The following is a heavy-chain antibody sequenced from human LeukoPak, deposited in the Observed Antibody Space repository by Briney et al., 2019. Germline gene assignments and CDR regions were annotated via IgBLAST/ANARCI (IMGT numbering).Heavy chain of an antibody. V-gene: IGHV3-30*18. D-gene: IGHD3-10*01. CDR1: GFTFSSYG. CDR2: ISYDGSNK. J-gene: IGHJ6*02. CDR3: AKDLWFGDPIGGYYYYYGMDV. Sequence: GGSLRLSCAASGFTFSSYGMHWVRQAPGKGLEWVAVISYDGSNKYYADSVKGRFTISRDNSKNTLYLQMNSLRAEDTAVYYCAKDLWFGDPIGGYYYYYGMDVWGQGTTVTVSS.